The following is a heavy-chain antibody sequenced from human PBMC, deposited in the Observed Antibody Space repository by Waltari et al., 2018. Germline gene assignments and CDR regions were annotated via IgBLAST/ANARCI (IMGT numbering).Heavy chain of an antibody. D-gene: IGHD6-19*01. J-gene: IGHJ4*02. CDR3: ARGSSGWYGGGGAFDY. Sequence: QVQLVQSGAEVKKPGSSVKVSCKASGGTFSSYAISWVRQAPGQGLEWMGGITPILGIANYAQKFQGRVTITADESTSTAYMELSSLRSEDTAVYYCARGSSGWYGGGGAFDYWGQGTLVTVSS. CDR1: GGTFSSYA. CDR2: ITPILGIA. V-gene: IGHV1-69*04.